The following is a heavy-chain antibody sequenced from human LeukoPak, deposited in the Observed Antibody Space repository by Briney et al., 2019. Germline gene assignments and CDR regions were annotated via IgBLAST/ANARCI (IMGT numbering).Heavy chain of an antibody. J-gene: IGHJ4*02. D-gene: IGHD6-19*01. CDR3: ARGNSGWYYFDY. CDR2: INHSGSP. CDR1: GGSISSSSYY. Sequence: SETLSLTCTVSGGSISSSSYYWGWIRQPPGKGLEWIGEINHSGSPNYTPSLKSRVTISTDTSKNQFSLKLNSVTAADTAVYYCARGNSGWYYFDYWGQGTLVTVSS. V-gene: IGHV4-39*07.